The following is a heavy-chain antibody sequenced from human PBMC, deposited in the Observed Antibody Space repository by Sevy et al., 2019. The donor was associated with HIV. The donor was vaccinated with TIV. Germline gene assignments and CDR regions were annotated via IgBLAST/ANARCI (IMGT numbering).Heavy chain of an antibody. D-gene: IGHD3-3*01. Sequence: GGSLRLSCAASGFTFSSYAMHWVRQAPGKGLEWVAVISYDGSNKYYADSVKGRFTISRDNSENTLYLQMNSLRAEDTAVYYCARDKRRDGGAFDIWGQGTMVTVSS. V-gene: IGHV3-30-3*01. CDR1: GFTFSSYA. CDR2: ISYDGSNK. J-gene: IGHJ3*02. CDR3: ARDKRRDGGAFDI.